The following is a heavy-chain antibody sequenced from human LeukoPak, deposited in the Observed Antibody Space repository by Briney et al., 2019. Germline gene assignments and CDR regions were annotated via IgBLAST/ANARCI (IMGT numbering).Heavy chain of an antibody. CDR2: INSDGSST. J-gene: IGHJ6*02. CDR3: VRDPSGHGMDV. D-gene: IGHD5-12*01. V-gene: IGHV3-74*01. CDR1: GFTFSSYR. Sequence: GGSLRLSCAASGFTFSSYRMHWVRQAPGKGLVWVSRINSDGSSTSYADSVEGRFTISRDNAKNTLYLQMNSLSAEDTAVYYCVRDPSGHGMDVWGQGTTVTVSS.